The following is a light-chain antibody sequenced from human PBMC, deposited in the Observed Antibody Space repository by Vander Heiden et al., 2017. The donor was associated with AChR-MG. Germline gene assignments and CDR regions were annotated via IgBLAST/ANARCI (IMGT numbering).Light chain of an antibody. CDR1: QSVLHSSNNNNY. CDR3: HQEDSNPQT. CDR2: WAS. Sequence: DIVMTQSPDSLAVSLGERATINCKSSQSVLHSSNNNNYLAWYQQKPGQPPKLLIYWASTRESGVPDRISGSGSGTDFTLTISRLQAEDVAVYFCHQEDSNPQTFGQRTKVEIK. V-gene: IGKV4-1*01. J-gene: IGKJ1*01.